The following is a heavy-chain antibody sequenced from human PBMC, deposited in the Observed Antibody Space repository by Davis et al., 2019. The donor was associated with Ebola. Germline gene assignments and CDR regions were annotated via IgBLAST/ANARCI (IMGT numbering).Heavy chain of an antibody. CDR3: ARDRAAAAGRWSRQGYYYYGMDV. V-gene: IGHV3-11*01. J-gene: IGHJ6*02. CDR2: ISSSGSTI. D-gene: IGHD6-13*01. CDR1: GFTFSDYY. Sequence: PGGSLRLSCAASGFTFSDYYMSWIRQAPGKGLEWVSYISSSGSTIYYADSVKGRFTISRDNAKNSLYLQMNSLRAEDTAVYYCARDRAAAAGRWSRQGYYYYGMDVWGQGTTVTVSS.